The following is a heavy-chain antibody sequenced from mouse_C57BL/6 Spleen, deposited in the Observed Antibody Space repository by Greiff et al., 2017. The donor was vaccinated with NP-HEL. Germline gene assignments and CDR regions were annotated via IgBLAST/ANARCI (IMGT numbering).Heavy chain of an antibody. CDR2: INPNNGGT. CDR3: ALGSSYFDY. V-gene: IGHV1-26*01. Sequence: VQLQQSGPELVKPGASVKISCKASGYTFTDYYMNWVKQSHGKSLEWIGDINPNNGGTSYNQKFKGKATLTVDKSSSTAYMELRSLTSEDSAVYYCALGSSYFDYWGQGTTLTVSS. D-gene: IGHD1-1*01. CDR1: GYTFTDYY. J-gene: IGHJ2*01.